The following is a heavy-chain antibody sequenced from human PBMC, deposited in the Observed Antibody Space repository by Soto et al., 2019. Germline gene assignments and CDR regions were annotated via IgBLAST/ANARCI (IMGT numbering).Heavy chain of an antibody. D-gene: IGHD2-15*01. CDR2: IPYDGSNK. CDR1: GFTFSSYG. Sequence: QVQLVESGGGVVQPGRSLRLSCAASGFTFSSYGMHWVRQAPGKGLEWVAVIPYDGSNKYYADSVKGRFTISRDNSKNTLYLQMNSLRAEDTAVYYCAKDLGTRYCSGGSCQNSYYYGMDVWGQGTTVTVSS. J-gene: IGHJ6*02. CDR3: AKDLGTRYCSGGSCQNSYYYGMDV. V-gene: IGHV3-30*18.